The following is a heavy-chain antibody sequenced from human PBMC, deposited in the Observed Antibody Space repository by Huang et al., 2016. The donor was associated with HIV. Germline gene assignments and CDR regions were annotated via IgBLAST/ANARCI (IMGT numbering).Heavy chain of an antibody. J-gene: IGHJ4*02. CDR1: GGSFSDQI. D-gene: IGHD3-16*01. Sequence: QVQLEQSGPAVRKPGSSVKVSCQASGGSFSDQIISWVRQAPGQRFEWMGGIIPHFRAPAYAQEFKGRVTMTADESTATIYMELNSLTAEDTSVYYCAMSLRYQYDSRSYWGRYFDYWGQGTLVTVSS. V-gene: IGHV1-69*01. CDR2: IIPHFRAP. CDR3: AMSLRYQYDSRSYWGRYFDY.